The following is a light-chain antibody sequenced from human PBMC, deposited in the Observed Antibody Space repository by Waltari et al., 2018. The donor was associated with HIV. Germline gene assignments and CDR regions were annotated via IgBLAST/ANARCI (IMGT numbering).Light chain of an antibody. V-gene: IGLV1-47*01. CDR3: AAWDDSLSGYV. Sequence: QSVLSQPPSASGTPGQRLTISCSASPTTNLARAAARRFRQVPGAAPRLLMYQTDQRPSWVTDRFSGSKSGTSASLVISGLRSEDEAHYYCAAWDDSLSGYVFGTGTKVIVL. CDR2: QTD. J-gene: IGLJ1*01. CDR1: PTTNLARAA.